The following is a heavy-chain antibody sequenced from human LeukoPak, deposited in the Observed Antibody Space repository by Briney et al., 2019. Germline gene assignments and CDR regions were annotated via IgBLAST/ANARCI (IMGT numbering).Heavy chain of an antibody. CDR3: ARFEYRGASHGMDV. D-gene: IGHD6-6*01. V-gene: IGHV3-66*01. CDR2: IFSAGST. CDR1: GFAVSANY. Sequence: GGSLRLSCAASGFAVSANYMSWVRQAPGKGLGWVSAIFSAGSTDYADSVKGRFTISRDNSKKTLYLQMNSLRAEDTAVYYCARFEYRGASHGMDVWGQGTTVIVSS. J-gene: IGHJ6*02.